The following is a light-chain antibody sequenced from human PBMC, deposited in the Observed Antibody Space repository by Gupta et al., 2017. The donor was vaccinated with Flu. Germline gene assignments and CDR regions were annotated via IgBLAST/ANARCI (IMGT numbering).Light chain of an antibody. CDR2: GAS. Sequence: EIVLTQSPVAVSLSPGERITLSCRASQSISSNYLAWYQQKPGQSPRLLIHGASARATGAPDRFSGSGSGTDFTLTISRREPEDFAVYYCQQYTNSPITFGGGTKVEMK. J-gene: IGKJ4*01. V-gene: IGKV3-20*01. CDR3: QQYTNSPIT. CDR1: QSISSNY.